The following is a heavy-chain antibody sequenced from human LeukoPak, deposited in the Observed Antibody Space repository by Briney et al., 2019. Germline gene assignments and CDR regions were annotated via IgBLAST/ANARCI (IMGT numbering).Heavy chain of an antibody. Sequence: GGSLRLSCAASGFTFSSYSMNWVRQAPGKGLEWVSSISSSSSYVYYADSVKGRFTISRDNAKNSLYLQMNSLRAEDTAVYYCARAEMANSWDYMDVWGKGTTVTVSS. CDR3: ARAEMANSWDYMDV. CDR1: GFTFSSYS. D-gene: IGHD5-24*01. J-gene: IGHJ6*03. V-gene: IGHV3-21*01. CDR2: ISSSSSYV.